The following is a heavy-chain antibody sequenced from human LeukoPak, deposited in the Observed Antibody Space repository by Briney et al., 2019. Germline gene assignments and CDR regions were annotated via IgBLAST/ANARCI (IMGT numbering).Heavy chain of an antibody. CDR1: GFTFSSYT. J-gene: IGHJ6*02. CDR3: ASEVNYYYGMDV. Sequence: GGSLRLSCAASGFTFSSYTMPWVRQAPGKGLEWLAVISYDGSNEHYADSVKGRLTISRDNSKNTLYLQMNSLRGDDTAVYYCASEVNYYYGMDVWGQGTAVTVSS. V-gene: IGHV3-30-3*01. CDR2: ISYDGSNE.